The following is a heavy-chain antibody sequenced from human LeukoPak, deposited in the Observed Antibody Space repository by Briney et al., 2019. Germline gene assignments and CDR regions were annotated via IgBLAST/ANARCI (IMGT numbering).Heavy chain of an antibody. CDR1: GGSISSGSYY. D-gene: IGHD1-26*01. V-gene: IGHV4-61*02. Sequence: PSETLSLTCTVSGGSISSGSYYWSWIRQPAGKGLEWIGRIYTSGSTNYNPSLKSRVTISVGTSKNQFSLKLSSVTAADTAVYYCASWVGATAGFDYWGQGTLVTVSS. CDR3: ASWVGATAGFDY. J-gene: IGHJ4*02. CDR2: IYTSGST.